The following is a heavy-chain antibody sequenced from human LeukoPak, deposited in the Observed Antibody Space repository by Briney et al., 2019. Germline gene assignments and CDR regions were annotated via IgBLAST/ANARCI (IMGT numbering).Heavy chain of an antibody. Sequence: ASVKVSCKVSGYTLTDLSMHWVRQAPGKGLEWVGGFDPEDGETIYAQNFQGRVTMTEDTSTDTAYMEVRSLRSEDTAVYYCAASSGYGFLFEYWGQGTLVTVSS. D-gene: IGHD3-22*01. CDR3: AASSGYGFLFEY. CDR1: GYTLTDLS. V-gene: IGHV1-24*01. CDR2: FDPEDGET. J-gene: IGHJ4*02.